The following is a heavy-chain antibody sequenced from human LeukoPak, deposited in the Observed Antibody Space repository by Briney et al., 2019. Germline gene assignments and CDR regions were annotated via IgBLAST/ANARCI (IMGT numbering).Heavy chain of an antibody. V-gene: IGHV4-61*02. CDR2: YKSTGST. D-gene: IGHD1-26*01. CDR1: GGSIGSGSHR. CDR3: ARGVVRATAGGY. Sequence: TLSLTCTVSGGSIGSGSHRWSWLRLPAGRGLEWIGRYKSTGSTNYNPSLSSRVIISVDTSKNQFTLTLSSVTAADTAIYYCARGVVRATAGGYCGPGIRVTVSS. J-gene: IGHJ4*02.